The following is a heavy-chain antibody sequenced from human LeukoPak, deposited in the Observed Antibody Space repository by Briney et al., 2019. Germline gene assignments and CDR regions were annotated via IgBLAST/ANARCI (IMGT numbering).Heavy chain of an antibody. V-gene: IGHV6-1*01. CDR1: GDSVSSNSAA. CDR3: ARGGYCSSTSCYSWFDP. J-gene: IGHJ5*02. D-gene: IGHD2-2*02. CDR2: TYYRSKWYN. Sequence: SQTLSLTCAISGDSVSSNSAAWNWIRQSPSRGLEWLGRTYYRSKWYNDYAASVKSRITINADTSKNQFSLQPNSVTPEDTAVYYCARGGYCSSTSCYSWFDPWGQGTLVTVSS.